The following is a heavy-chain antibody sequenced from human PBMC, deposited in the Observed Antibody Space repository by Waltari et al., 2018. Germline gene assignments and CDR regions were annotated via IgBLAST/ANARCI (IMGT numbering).Heavy chain of an antibody. CDR1: GYSISSGYY. V-gene: IGHV4-38-2*01. J-gene: IGHJ3*02. CDR2: IYHSGST. D-gene: IGHD3-22*01. Sequence: QVQLQESGPGLVKPSETLSLTCAVSGYSISSGYYWGWIRQPPGTGLEWIASIYHSGSTYYNPSLKVRVTISVDTSKNQFSLKLSSVTAADTAVYYCARNGPTMIVVASHAFDIWGQGTMVTVSS. CDR3: ARNGPTMIVVASHAFDI.